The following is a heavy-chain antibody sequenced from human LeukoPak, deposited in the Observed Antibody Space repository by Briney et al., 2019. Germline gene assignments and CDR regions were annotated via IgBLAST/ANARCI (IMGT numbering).Heavy chain of an antibody. J-gene: IGHJ3*02. CDR2: IDTAGNT. CDR3: ARTSKVTSVMDI. V-gene: IGHV3-13*04. Sequence: GGSLRLSCAASGFTFSSYDMHWVRQATGKGLEWVSAIDTAGNTFYPGSVKGRFTISRENAKNSLYPQMNNVRVGDTAVYYCARTSKVTSVMDIWGQGTMVTVSP. D-gene: IGHD3-16*01. CDR1: GFTFSSYD.